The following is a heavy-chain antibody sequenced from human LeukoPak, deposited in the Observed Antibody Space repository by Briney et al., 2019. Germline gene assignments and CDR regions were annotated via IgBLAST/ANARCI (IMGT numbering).Heavy chain of an antibody. CDR1: GYTFTGNY. Sequence: ASVKASCKASGYTFTGNYMHWVRQAPGQGREWMGRTNPNSGGTNYAQKFQGRATMTRDTSTSPASMEPSRVRSDAPSGNVWARVGVSSASFDIWGQGTMVTVSS. D-gene: IGHD6-19*01. CDR3: ARVGVSSASFDI. J-gene: IGHJ3*02. CDR2: TNPNSGGT. V-gene: IGHV1-2*06.